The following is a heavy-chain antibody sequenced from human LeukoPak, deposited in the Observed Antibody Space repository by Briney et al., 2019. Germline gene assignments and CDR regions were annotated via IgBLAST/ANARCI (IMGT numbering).Heavy chain of an antibody. V-gene: IGHV4-38-2*02. CDR2: IYHSGST. J-gene: IGHJ5*02. Sequence: SETLSLTCTVSGYSISSGYYWGWIRQPPGKGLEWIGYIYHSGSTNYNPSLKSRVTISVDTSKNQFSLRLSSVTAADTAVYYCARGDYRAYNWFDPWGQGTLVTVSS. CDR3: ARGDYRAYNWFDP. D-gene: IGHD4-11*01. CDR1: GYSISSGYY.